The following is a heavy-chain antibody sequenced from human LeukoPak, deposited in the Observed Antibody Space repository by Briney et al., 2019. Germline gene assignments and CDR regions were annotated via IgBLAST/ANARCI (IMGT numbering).Heavy chain of an antibody. CDR3: AKSVGLTTGGYYFDY. V-gene: IGHV3-9*01. CDR2: ISWNSGSI. J-gene: IGHJ4*02. Sequence: GGSLRLSCAASGFTFHDYAMPWVRQAPGKGLEWVSGISWNSGSIGYADSVKGRFTISRDNAKNSLYLQMNSQRAEDTALYYCAKSVGLTTGGYYFDYWGQRTLVTVSS. CDR1: GFTFHDYA. D-gene: IGHD1-26*01.